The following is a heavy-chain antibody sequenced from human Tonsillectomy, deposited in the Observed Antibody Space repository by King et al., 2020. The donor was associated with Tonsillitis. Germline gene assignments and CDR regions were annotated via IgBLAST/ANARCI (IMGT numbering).Heavy chain of an antibody. CDR1: GYSISSDNF. CDR2: LYHSGST. Sequence: QLQESGPGLVKPSETLSLTCTVSGYSISSDNFWGWIRQAPGKWLEWIGTLYHSGSTYYNPSLKSRVTTSVDTSKNQFSLKLSSVTATDTAMYYCARVLDYSDAFDIWGQGKMVTVSS. V-gene: IGHV4-38-2*02. D-gene: IGHD2-15*01. CDR3: ARVLDYSDAFDI. J-gene: IGHJ3*02.